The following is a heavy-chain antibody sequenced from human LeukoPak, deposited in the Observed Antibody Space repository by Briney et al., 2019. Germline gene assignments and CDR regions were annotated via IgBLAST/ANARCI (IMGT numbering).Heavy chain of an antibody. V-gene: IGHV5-51*01. CDR3: GDRVPLQDDVFDV. Sequence: GESLKIYLKFCGYSVTKCCIGGLRQLPGKDLKWMGIIYPGDSDPTYSPSFQGQVTISVDKSINTAYLQWSSLQASDTAMYLSGDRVPLQDDVFDVWGQGTMVTAST. CDR2: IYPGDSDP. J-gene: IGHJ3*01. CDR1: GYSVTKCC. D-gene: IGHD1-26*01.